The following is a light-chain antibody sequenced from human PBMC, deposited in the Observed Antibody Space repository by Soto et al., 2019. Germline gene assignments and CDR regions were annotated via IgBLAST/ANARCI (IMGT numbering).Light chain of an antibody. CDR3: AAWEDSLNGVV. V-gene: IGLV1-44*01. CDR1: SSNIGSNT. Sequence: QSVLTQPPSASGTPGPRVTISCSGSSSNIGSNTVNWYQQLPGTAPKLLIDSNNQRPSGVPDRFSGSKSGTSASLAISGLQSEDEADYYCAAWEDSLNGVVFGGGTKLPVL. J-gene: IGLJ2*01. CDR2: SNN.